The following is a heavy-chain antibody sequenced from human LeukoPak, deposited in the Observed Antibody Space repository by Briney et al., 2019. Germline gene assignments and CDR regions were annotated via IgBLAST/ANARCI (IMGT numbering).Heavy chain of an antibody. CDR1: GYTFTSYY. J-gene: IGHJ4*02. CDR2: INPSGGST. Sequence: GASVKVSCKAPGYTFTSYYMHWVRQAPGQGLEWMGIINPSGGSTSYAQKFQGRVTMTRDTSTSTVYMELSSLRSEDTAVYYCARAKHCSSTSCYPADYWGQGTLVTASS. CDR3: ARAKHCSSTSCYPADY. D-gene: IGHD2-2*01. V-gene: IGHV1-46*01.